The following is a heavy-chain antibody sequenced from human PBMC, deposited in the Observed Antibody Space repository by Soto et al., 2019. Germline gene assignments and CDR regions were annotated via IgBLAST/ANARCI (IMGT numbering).Heavy chain of an antibody. CDR1: GGSISNFY. D-gene: IGHD6-19*01. CDR2: MYYSGSA. J-gene: IGHJ5*02. V-gene: IGHV4-59*08. CDR3: ATTAVALYNCFDP. Sequence: QVQLQESGPGLVKPSETLSLTCFVSGGSISNFYWSWIRQSPGKGLEWIGSMYYSGSANYNPSLENRVTMSVDTSRHYFSLKLSSVTAADTGLYYCATTAVALYNCFDPWGQGTLVIVSS.